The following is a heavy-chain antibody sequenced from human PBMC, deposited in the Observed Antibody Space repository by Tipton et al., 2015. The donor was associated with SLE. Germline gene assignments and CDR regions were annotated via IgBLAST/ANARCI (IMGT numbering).Heavy chain of an antibody. D-gene: IGHD6-6*01. CDR1: AFSFSSYE. CDR3: ARVLQLEYYYYYGMDV. CDR2: ISYDGSNK. J-gene: IGHJ6*02. Sequence: SLRLSCAASAFSFSSYEMNWVRQAPGKGLEWMAVISYDGSNKYYADSVKGRFTISRDNSKNTLYLQMNSLRAEDTAVYYCARVLQLEYYYYYGMDVWGQGTTVTVSS. V-gene: IGHV3-30*04.